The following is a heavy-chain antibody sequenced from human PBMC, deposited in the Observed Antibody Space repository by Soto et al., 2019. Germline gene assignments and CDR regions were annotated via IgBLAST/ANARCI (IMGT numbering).Heavy chain of an antibody. J-gene: IGHJ4*02. CDR2: IGGSGGST. D-gene: IGHD1-1*01. CDR3: AKQIDWNDVLAGFDY. V-gene: IGHV3-23*01. CDR1: GFTFSSYA. Sequence: RGSLRLSCAASGFTFSSYAMSWVRQAPGKGLEWVSAIGGSGGSTYYADSVKGRFTISRDNSKNTLYLQMNSLRAEDTAVYYCAKQIDWNDVLAGFDYWGQGTLVTVSS.